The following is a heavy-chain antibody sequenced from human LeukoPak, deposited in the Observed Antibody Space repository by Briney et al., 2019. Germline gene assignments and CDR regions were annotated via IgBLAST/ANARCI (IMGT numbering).Heavy chain of an antibody. V-gene: IGHV1-18*01. Sequence: ASVKVFCKSSGYSFTTYGISWVRQAPGQGLEWMGWIFSFNGNTNYAQKFQGRVSMTTDTSTSTAYLELRSLRSDDTAIYFCARRIGTPTDVFDIWGQGTVVTVSS. J-gene: IGHJ3*02. D-gene: IGHD2-21*01. CDR2: IFSFNGNT. CDR3: ARRIGTPTDVFDI. CDR1: GYSFTTYG.